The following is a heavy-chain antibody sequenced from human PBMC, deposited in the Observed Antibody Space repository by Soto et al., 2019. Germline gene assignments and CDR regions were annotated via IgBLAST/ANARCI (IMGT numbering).Heavy chain of an antibody. CDR2: SRNRANSYST. CDR3: ASSGSYQAFDY. D-gene: IGHD1-26*01. CDR1: GFTFSDHY. Sequence: VQLVESGGGLVQPGGSLRLSCAASGFTFSDHYMDWVRQAPGKGLEWVGRSRNRANSYSTEYAASVKGRFTISRDDSKNSLYLQMNSLITDDTAVYYCASSGSYQAFDYWCLGTLVTVSS. V-gene: IGHV3-72*01. J-gene: IGHJ4*02.